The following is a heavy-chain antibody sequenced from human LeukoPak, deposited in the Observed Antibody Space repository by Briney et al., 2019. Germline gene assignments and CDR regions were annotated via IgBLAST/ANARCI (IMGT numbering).Heavy chain of an antibody. V-gene: IGHV1-2*02. Sequence: ASVKVSCKASGYTYTGYYMHWVRQAPGQGLEWMGWINPNSGGTNYAQKFQGRVTMTRDTSISTAYMELSRLRSDDTAVYYCARDEDIVVVPAALFGYWGQGTLVTVSS. CDR3: ARDEDIVVVPAALFGY. J-gene: IGHJ4*02. D-gene: IGHD2-2*01. CDR1: GYTYTGYY. CDR2: INPNSGGT.